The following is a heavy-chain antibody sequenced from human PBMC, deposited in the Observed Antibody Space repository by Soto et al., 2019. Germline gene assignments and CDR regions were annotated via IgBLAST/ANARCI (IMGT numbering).Heavy chain of an antibody. J-gene: IGHJ6*02. CDR1: GGTFSSYA. Sequence: QVQLVQSGAEVKKPGSSVKVSCKASGGTFSSYAISWVRQAPGQGLEWMGGIIPIFGTANYAQKFQGRVTITEDKSTSTAYMELSSLRSEDTAMYYCARGLVRAVAFYYYGMDVWGQGTTVTVSS. D-gene: IGHD6-19*01. CDR3: ARGLVRAVAFYYYGMDV. CDR2: IIPIFGTA. V-gene: IGHV1-69*06.